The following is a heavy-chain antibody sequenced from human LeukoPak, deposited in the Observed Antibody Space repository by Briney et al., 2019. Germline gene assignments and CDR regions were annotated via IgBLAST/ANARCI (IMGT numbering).Heavy chain of an antibody. D-gene: IGHD3-10*01. Sequence: GASVKVSCKASGGTFSSYAISWVRQAPGQGLERMGGIIPIFGTANYAQKFQGRVTITADESTSTAYMELSSLRSEDTAVYYCARAAPTSYYYGSGSYYPFDYWGQGTLVTVSS. CDR2: IIPIFGTA. CDR1: GGTFSSYA. CDR3: ARAAPTSYYYGSGSYYPFDY. V-gene: IGHV1-69*13. J-gene: IGHJ4*02.